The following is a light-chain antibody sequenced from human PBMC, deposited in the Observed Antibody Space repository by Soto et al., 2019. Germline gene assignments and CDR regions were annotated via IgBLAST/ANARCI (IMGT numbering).Light chain of an antibody. CDR2: DVS. Sequence: DIQMTQSPSTLSASVGDRVTITCRASQSISKWLAWYRQKPGKAPKLLMYDVSSLESGVPSRFSGSGSGTEFTLTISSLQSDDFATYYCQQYHSYRTFGQGTKVDIK. V-gene: IGKV1-5*01. CDR1: QSISKW. J-gene: IGKJ1*01. CDR3: QQYHSYRT.